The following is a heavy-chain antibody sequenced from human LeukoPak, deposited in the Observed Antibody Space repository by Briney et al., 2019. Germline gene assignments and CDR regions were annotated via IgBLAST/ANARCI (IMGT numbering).Heavy chain of an antibody. Sequence: SETLSLTCTVSGGSISSSSYDWGWIRQPPGKGRECIGSSDDSGSTYYNPSRKSRVTISVDTSKDQFSRKLSSVTAAETAVYYCAREGGPGSYLGASQIDYWGQGTLVTVSS. J-gene: IGHJ4*02. D-gene: IGHD3-10*01. CDR1: GGSISSSSYD. CDR2: SDDSGST. CDR3: AREGGPGSYLGASQIDY. V-gene: IGHV4-39*07.